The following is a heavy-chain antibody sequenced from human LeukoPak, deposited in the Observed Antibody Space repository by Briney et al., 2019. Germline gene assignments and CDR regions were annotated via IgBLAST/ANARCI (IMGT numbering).Heavy chain of an antibody. J-gene: IGHJ4*02. CDR1: GGSTSSGYW. CDR3: ARNAYYSADY. Sequence: SGTLSLTCDVSGGSTSSGYWWSWVRQSPGKGLEWIAEIHHSGSANYNPSLKSRVTISVDKSKNQFSVMLTPVTAADTAVYYCARNAYYSADYWGQGTLVTVSS. D-gene: IGHD2/OR15-2a*01. V-gene: IGHV4-4*02. CDR2: IHHSGSA.